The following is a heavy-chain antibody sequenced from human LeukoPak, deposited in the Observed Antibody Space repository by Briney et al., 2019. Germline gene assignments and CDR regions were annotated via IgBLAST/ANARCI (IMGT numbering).Heavy chain of an antibody. CDR3: ARAGGVRGVIIPPYFDY. D-gene: IGHD3-10*01. CDR2: IYSGGST. V-gene: IGHV3-66*01. J-gene: IGHJ4*02. CDR1: GFTVSSNY. Sequence: GGSLRLSCAASGFTVSSNYMSWVRRAPGKGLEWVSVIYSGGSTYYADSVKGRFTISRDNSKNTLYLQMNSLRAEDTAVYYCARAGGVRGVIIPPYFDYWGQGTLVTVSS.